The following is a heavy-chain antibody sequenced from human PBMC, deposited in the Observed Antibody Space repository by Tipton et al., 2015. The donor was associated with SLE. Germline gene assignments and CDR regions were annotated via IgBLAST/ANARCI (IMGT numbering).Heavy chain of an antibody. CDR1: GFTFSDYY. CDR2: ISSSSSYT. V-gene: IGHV3-11*05. CDR3: AKARTFLGPFDY. J-gene: IGHJ4*02. Sequence: SLRLSCAASGFTFSDYYMSWIRQAPGKGLEWVSYISSSSSYTNYADSVKGRFTISRDNAKNSLYLQMNSLRAEDTAVYYCAKARTFLGPFDYWGQGTLVTVSS. D-gene: IGHD2/OR15-2a*01.